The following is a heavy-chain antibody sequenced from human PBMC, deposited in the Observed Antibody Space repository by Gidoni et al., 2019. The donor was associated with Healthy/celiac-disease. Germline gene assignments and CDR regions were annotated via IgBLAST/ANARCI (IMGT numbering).Heavy chain of an antibody. CDR3: ARVRKWFGELSWNWFDP. D-gene: IGHD3-10*01. V-gene: IGHV3-66*01. CDR1: GFTVSSNY. J-gene: IGHJ5*02. CDR2: IYSGGST. Sequence: EVQLVESGGGLVQPGGSLRLSCAASGFTVSSNYMSWVRQAPGKGLEWVSVIYSGGSTYYADSVKGRFTISRDNSKNTLYLQMNSLRAEDTAVYYCARVRKWFGELSWNWFDPWGQGTLVTVSS.